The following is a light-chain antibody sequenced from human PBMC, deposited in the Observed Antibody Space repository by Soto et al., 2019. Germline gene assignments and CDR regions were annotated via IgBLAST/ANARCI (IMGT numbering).Light chain of an antibody. Sequence: EIVLTQSPATLSLSPGESATLSCRASESVRNYLAWYQQRPGQAPRLLIYDASNRATDIPARFTGSGSGTDFTLSISSLEPEDFAVYYCQQYGSSPLTFGGGTKVEIK. J-gene: IGKJ4*01. CDR1: ESVRNY. CDR2: DAS. V-gene: IGKV3-11*01. CDR3: QQYGSSPLT.